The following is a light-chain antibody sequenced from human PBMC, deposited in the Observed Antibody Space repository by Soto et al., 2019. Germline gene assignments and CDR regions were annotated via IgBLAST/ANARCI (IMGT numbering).Light chain of an antibody. CDR3: CSYAGSSTVI. CDR1: SSDVGSYSL. V-gene: IGLV2-23*02. CDR2: EVN. Sequence: QSALTQPASVSGSPGQSITISCTGTSSDVGSYSLVSWYQQHPGKAPKIMIFEVNKRPSGVSYRFSASKSGNTASLTISGLQPEDEADYYCCSYAGSSTVIFGGGTKLTVL. J-gene: IGLJ2*01.